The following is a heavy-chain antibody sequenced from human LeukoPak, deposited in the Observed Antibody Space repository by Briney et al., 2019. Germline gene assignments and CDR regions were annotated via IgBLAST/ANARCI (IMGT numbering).Heavy chain of an antibody. CDR2: IWYDGSNK. V-gene: IGHV3-33*06. CDR3: AKGNLRGPPPNIDY. J-gene: IGHJ4*02. D-gene: IGHD5/OR15-5a*01. Sequence: EGSLRLSCAASGFTFSSYGMHWVRQAPGKGLEWVAVIWYDGSNKYYADSVKGRFTISRDNSRNTLYLQMNSLRAEDTAVYYCAKGNLRGPPPNIDYWGQGTLVTVSS. CDR1: GFTFSSYG.